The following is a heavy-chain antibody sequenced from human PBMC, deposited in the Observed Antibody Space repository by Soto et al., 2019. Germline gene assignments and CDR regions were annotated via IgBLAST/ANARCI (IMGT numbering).Heavy chain of an antibody. V-gene: IGHV1-18*01. CDR3: ARDWVGRWKLLRADY. CDR2: ISAYNANT. Sequence: ASVKVSCKASGYTFTSYGISWVRQAPGQGLEWMGWISAYNANTNYAQKLQGRVTMTTDTSTSTAYMELRSLRSDDTAVYYCARDWVGRWKLLRADYWGQGTLVTVSS. CDR1: GYTFTSYG. J-gene: IGHJ4*02. D-gene: IGHD1-26*01.